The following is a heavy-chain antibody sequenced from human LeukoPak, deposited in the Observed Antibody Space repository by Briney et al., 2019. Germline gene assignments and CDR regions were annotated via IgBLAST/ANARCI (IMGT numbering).Heavy chain of an antibody. CDR1: GGTFSSYA. J-gene: IGHJ1*01. CDR2: IIPIFGTA. D-gene: IGHD2-15*01. V-gene: IGHV1-69*13. Sequence: SVKVSCKTSGGTFSSYAISWVRQAPGQGLEWMGGIIPIFGTANCAQKFQGRVTITADESTSTAYMELSSLTSENTAVYYCASQLNSVVAAFEYFQHWGQGTLVTVSS. CDR3: ASQLNSVVAAFEYFQH.